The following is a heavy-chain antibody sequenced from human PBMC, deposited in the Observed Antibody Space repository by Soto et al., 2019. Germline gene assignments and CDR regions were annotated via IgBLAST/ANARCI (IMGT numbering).Heavy chain of an antibody. V-gene: IGHV3-7*01. CDR3: ARGPYYDILTGYHASNPQLDY. J-gene: IGHJ4*02. CDR2: IKQDGSEK. D-gene: IGHD3-9*01. Sequence: GGSLRLSCAASGFTFSSYWMSWVRQAPGKGLEWVANIKQDGSEKYYVDSVKGRFTISRDNAKNSLYLQMNSLRAEDTAVYYCARGPYYDILTGYHASNPQLDYWGQGTLVTVSS. CDR1: GFTFSSYW.